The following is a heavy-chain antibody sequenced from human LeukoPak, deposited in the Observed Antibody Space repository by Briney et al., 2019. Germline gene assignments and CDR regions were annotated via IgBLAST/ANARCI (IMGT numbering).Heavy chain of an antibody. D-gene: IGHD3-22*01. CDR2: IYYSGST. J-gene: IGHJ4*02. Sequence: PSETLSLTCTVSGGSISSYYWTWIRQPPGKGLEWIGYIYYSGSTNSNPSLKSRVTISVDTSKNQFSLKLNSVTAADTAVYYCARTIYDTSGLYFDYWGQGTLVTVSS. CDR3: ARTIYDTSGLYFDY. V-gene: IGHV4-59*01. CDR1: GGSISSYY.